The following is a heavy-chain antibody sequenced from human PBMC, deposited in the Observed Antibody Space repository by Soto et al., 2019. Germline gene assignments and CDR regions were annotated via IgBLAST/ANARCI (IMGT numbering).Heavy chain of an antibody. CDR1: GFPFAGYA. V-gene: IGHV3-23*01. D-gene: IGHD2-15*01. Sequence: EVQLLESGGGLVQPGGSLRLSCAASGFPFAGYAMTWVRQVPGKGLEWVSTISDYGGTTFYADSVRGRFTISRDNSKNTLYLQMHSLRAEDTAVYYCAKDRPRDYSAPKGDWFDPWGQGTLVIVSS. CDR3: AKDRPRDYSAPKGDWFDP. J-gene: IGHJ5*02. CDR2: ISDYGGTT.